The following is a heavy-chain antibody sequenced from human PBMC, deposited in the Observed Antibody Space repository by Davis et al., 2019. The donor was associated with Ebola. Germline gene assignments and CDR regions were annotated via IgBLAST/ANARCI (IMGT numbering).Heavy chain of an antibody. V-gene: IGHV4-39*01. CDR3: ARLRPAAGTIDY. D-gene: IGHD6-13*01. Sequence: MPSETLFLTCAVSGGSFSSYYWGWIRHPPGKGVEWIGSIYFSGSTYYNPSIKSRVTISVDTSKNQFSLKLSSVTAADTAVYYCARLRPAAGTIDYWGQGTLVTVSS. CDR2: IYFSGST. CDR1: GGSFSSYY. J-gene: IGHJ4*02.